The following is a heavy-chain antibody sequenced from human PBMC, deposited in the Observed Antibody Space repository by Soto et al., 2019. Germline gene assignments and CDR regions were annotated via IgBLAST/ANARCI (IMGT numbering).Heavy chain of an antibody. D-gene: IGHD2-15*01. Sequence: ATVEVSCKASCYTFTSYGISWVRQAPGQGPEWMGWSNAYNRNTNYAQKLQGRVTMTTDTSTSTAYMELRSLRSDDTAVYYCARAQCSGGSCYSWWFDPWGQGTLVTVSS. CDR1: CYTFTSYG. CDR3: ARAQCSGGSCYSWWFDP. CDR2: SNAYNRNT. J-gene: IGHJ5*02. V-gene: IGHV1-18*01.